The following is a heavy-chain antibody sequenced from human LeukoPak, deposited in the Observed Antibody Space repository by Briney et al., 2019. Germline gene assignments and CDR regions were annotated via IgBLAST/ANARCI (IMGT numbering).Heavy chain of an antibody. D-gene: IGHD6-19*01. J-gene: IGHJ4*02. CDR1: GYTFTSYG. V-gene: IGHV1-18*01. CDR2: ISAYNGNT. Sequence: ASVKVSCKASGYTFTSYGISWVRQAPGQGLEWMGWISAYNGNTNYAQKLQGRVTMTTDTSTSTAYMELRSLRSDDTAVYYCARMYSSGWYGSYFDYWGQGTLVTVSS. CDR3: ARMYSSGWYGSYFDY.